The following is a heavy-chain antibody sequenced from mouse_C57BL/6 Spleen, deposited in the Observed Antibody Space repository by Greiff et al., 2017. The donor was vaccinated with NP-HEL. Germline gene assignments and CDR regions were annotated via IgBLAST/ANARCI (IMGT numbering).Heavy chain of an antibody. CDR3: ARCWSTTVFDY. J-gene: IGHJ2*01. D-gene: IGHD1-1*01. V-gene: IGHV1-80*01. CDR2: IYPGDGDT. CDR1: GYAFSSYW. Sequence: QVQLKQSGAELVKPGASVKISCKASGYAFSSYWMNWVKQRPGKGLEWIGQIYPGDGDTNYNGKFKGKATLTADKASSTAYMQLSSLTSEDSAVYFCARCWSTTVFDYWGQGTTLTVSS.